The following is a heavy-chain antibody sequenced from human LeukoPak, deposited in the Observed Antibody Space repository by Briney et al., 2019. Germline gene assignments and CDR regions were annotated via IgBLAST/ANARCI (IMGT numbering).Heavy chain of an antibody. CDR1: GYTFTNYY. D-gene: IGHD3-10*01. V-gene: IGHV1-46*01. Sequence: GASVKVSCKASGYTFTNYYIHWVRQAPGQGLEWMGIINTSGGSTSYAQKFQGRVTMTRDMSTSTVYMELSSLRSEDTAVYYCATSRYYYGSGSYYLFDYWGQGTLVTVSS. CDR3: ATSRYYYGSGSYYLFDY. CDR2: INTSGGST. J-gene: IGHJ4*02.